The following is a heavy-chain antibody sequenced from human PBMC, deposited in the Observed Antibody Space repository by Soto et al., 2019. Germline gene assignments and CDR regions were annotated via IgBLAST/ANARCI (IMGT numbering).Heavy chain of an antibody. CDR3: ARDRRSSSWSYNWFDP. CDR2: ISSSSSYI. Sequence: GGSLRLSCAASGFTFSSYSMNWVRQAPGKGLEWVSSISSSSSYIYYADSVKGRFTISRDNAKNSLYLQMNSLRAEDTAVYYCARDRRSSSWSYNWFDPWGQGTLVTISS. CDR1: GFTFSSYS. V-gene: IGHV3-21*01. D-gene: IGHD6-13*01. J-gene: IGHJ5*02.